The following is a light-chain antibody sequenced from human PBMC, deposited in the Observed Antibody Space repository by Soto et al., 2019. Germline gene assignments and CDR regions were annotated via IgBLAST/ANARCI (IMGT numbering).Light chain of an antibody. Sequence: EIVLTQSPGALSLSPGERATLSCRASQSVSTSYLAWYQQKPGQAPRLLIYGASSRATGIPDRFSGSGSGTDFSLTISRLEPEDFAVYHCHQYDSSPLTFGGGTKVEIK. J-gene: IGKJ4*01. CDR2: GAS. V-gene: IGKV3-20*01. CDR1: QSVSTSY. CDR3: HQYDSSPLT.